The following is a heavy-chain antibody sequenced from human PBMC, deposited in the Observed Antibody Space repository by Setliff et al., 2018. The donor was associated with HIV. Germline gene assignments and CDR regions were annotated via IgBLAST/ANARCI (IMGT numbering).Heavy chain of an antibody. Sequence: SETLSLTCAVSGGSISSSNWWSWVRQPPGKGLEWIGEIDLSGSSNYNPSLKSRVTISVDTSKNQFSLKLSSVTAADTAVYYCARGRIAAAGTFDYWGQGTLVTVSS. CDR2: IDLSGSS. D-gene: IGHD6-13*01. J-gene: IGHJ4*02. V-gene: IGHV4-4*02. CDR1: GGSISSSNW. CDR3: ARGRIAAAGTFDY.